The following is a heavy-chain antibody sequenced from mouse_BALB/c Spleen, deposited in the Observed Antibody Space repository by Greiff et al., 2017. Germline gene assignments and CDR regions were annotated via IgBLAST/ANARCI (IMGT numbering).Heavy chain of an antibody. CDR1: GYTFTDYY. V-gene: IGHV1-84*02. CDR2: IYPGSGNT. CDR3: AREGRYDESLYYAMDY. D-gene: IGHD2-14*01. Sequence: VQLQQSGPELVKPGASVKISCKASGYTFTDYYINWVKQKPGQGLEWIGWIYPGSGNTKYNEKFKGKATLTVDTSSSTAYMQLSSLTSEDTAVYFCAREGRYDESLYYAMDYWGQGTSVTVSS. J-gene: IGHJ4*01.